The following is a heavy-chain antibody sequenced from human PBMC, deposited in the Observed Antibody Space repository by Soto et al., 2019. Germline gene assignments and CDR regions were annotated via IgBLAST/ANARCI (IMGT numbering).Heavy chain of an antibody. CDR3: ARDPIITMVRGVINWFDP. D-gene: IGHD3-10*01. V-gene: IGHV3-21*01. J-gene: IGHJ5*02. CDR2: ISRSSSYI. CDR1: GFTFSSYS. Sequence: GGSLRLSCAASGFTFSSYSMNWVRQAPGKGLEWVSSISRSSSYIYYADSVKGRFTISRDNAKNSLYLQMNSLRAEDTAVYYCARDPIITMVRGVINWFDPWGQGTLVTVSS.